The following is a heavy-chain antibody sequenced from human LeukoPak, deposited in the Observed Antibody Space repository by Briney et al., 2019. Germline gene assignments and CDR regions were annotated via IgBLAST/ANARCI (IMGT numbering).Heavy chain of an antibody. CDR2: IWYDGSNK. J-gene: IGHJ4*02. CDR1: GFTFSSYG. CDR3: AKARPRYGDYAGPH. V-gene: IGHV3-33*06. D-gene: IGHD4-17*01. Sequence: PGGSLRLSCAASGFTFSSYGMHWVRQAPGKGLEWVAVIWYDGSNKYYADSVKGRFTISRDNSKNTLYLQMNSLRAEDTAVYYCAKARPRYGDYAGPHWGQGTLVTVSS.